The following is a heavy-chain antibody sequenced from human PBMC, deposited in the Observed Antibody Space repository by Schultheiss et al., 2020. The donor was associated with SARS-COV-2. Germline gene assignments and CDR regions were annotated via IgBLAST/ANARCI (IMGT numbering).Heavy chain of an antibody. V-gene: IGHV4-59*12. CDR2: IYYSGST. D-gene: IGHD2-2*01. Sequence: SETLSLTCTVSGGPISSYYWSWIRQPPGKGLEWIGYIYYSGSTNYNPSLKSRVTMSVDTSKNQFSLKLSSVTAADTAVYYCARGGVVVVPAANDYYYYYMDVWGKGTTVTVSS. J-gene: IGHJ6*03. CDR3: ARGGVVVVPAANDYYYYYMDV. CDR1: GGPISSYY.